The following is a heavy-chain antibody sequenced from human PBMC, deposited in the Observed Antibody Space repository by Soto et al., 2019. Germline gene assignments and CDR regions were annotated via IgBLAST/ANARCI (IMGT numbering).Heavy chain of an antibody. CDR1: GYTFTSYA. V-gene: IGHV1-3*01. D-gene: IGHD3-3*02. J-gene: IGHJ6*02. Sequence: GASVKVSCKASGYTFTSYAMHWVRQAPGQRLEWMGWINAGNGNTKYSQKFQGRVTITRDTSAGTAYMELSSLRSEDTAVYYCARDPHFWSGYRPYYYYGMDVWGQGTTVTVSS. CDR2: INAGNGNT. CDR3: ARDPHFWSGYRPYYYYGMDV.